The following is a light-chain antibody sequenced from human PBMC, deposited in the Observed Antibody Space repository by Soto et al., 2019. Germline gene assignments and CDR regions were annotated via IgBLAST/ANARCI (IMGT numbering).Light chain of an antibody. J-gene: IGLJ2*01. CDR3: QAWDNGVV. V-gene: IGLV3-1*01. Sequence: SYELTQPPSVSVSPGQTASIPCSGDRLGGKYVCWYQQKPGQSPLLVLYEDTKRPSGIPQRFSGSNSGNTATLTISGTQAMDEAHYYCQAWDNGVVFGGGTKLTVL. CDR2: EDT. CDR1: RLGGKY.